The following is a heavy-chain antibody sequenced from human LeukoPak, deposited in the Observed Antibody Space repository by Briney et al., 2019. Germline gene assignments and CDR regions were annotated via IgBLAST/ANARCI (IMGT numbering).Heavy chain of an antibody. CDR1: GGSISSNNYY. V-gene: IGHV4-39*07. CDR3: ARDWAAVAGTDY. J-gene: IGHJ4*02. CDR2: IYYSGST. D-gene: IGHD6-19*01. Sequence: SETLSLTCTVSGGSISSNNYYWGWIRQPPGKGLEWIGSIYYSGSTYYNPSLKSRVTISVDTSKNQFSLKLSSVTAADTAVYYCARDWAAVAGTDYWGQGTLVTVSS.